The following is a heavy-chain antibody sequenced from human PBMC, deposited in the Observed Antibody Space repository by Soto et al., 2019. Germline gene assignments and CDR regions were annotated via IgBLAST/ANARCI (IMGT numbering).Heavy chain of an antibody. J-gene: IGHJ1*01. V-gene: IGHV4-34*01. CDR2: INHSGST. CDR3: ARGRSSSWNGYFQH. CDR1: GGSFSGYY. D-gene: IGHD6-13*01. Sequence: QVQLQQWGAGLLKPSETLSLTRAVYGGSFSGYYWSWIRQPPGKGLEWIGEINHSGSTNYNPSLKSRVTISVDTSKNQFSLKLSSVTAADTAVYYCARGRSSSWNGYFQHWGQGTLVTVSS.